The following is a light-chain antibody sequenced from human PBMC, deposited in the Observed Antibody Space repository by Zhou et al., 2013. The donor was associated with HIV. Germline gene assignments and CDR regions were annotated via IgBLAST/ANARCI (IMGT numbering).Light chain of an antibody. CDR2: KAS. CDR3: QQYNSYPWT. CDR1: QAIITY. V-gene: IGKV1-5*03. Sequence: DVQLTQSPSFLSASVGDRITITCRTSQAIITYLNWYQQKPRKAPKLLIYKASSLESGVPSRFSGSGSGTEFTLTISSLQPDDFATYYCQQYNSYPWTFGQGTKVEIK. J-gene: IGKJ1*01.